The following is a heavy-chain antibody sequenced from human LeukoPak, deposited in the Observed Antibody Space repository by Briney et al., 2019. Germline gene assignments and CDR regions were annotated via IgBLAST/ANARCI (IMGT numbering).Heavy chain of an antibody. D-gene: IGHD2-15*01. CDR2: IGGGGGST. Sequence: GGSLRLSCSMSGFTLSHYAMSWVRQAPGKGLEWVSTIGGGGGSTDYTDSVKGRFTISRDNSKNTLYLQMNSLGAEDTAVYYCAKGLRYCTSGNCNSAVDYWGQGTLVTVSS. CDR3: AKGLRYCTSGNCNSAVDY. J-gene: IGHJ4*02. V-gene: IGHV3-23*01. CDR1: GFTLSHYA.